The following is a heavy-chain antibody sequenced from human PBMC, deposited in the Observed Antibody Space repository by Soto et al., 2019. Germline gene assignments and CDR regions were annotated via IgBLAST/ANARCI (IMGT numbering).Heavy chain of an antibody. Sequence: SETLSLTCAVSSGSISSSNWWSWVRQPPGKGLEWIGEIYHSGSTNYNPSLKSRVTISVDKSKNQFSLKLSSVTAADTAVYYCARYPAGNSSVDIWGQGTMVTVSS. CDR2: IYHSGST. J-gene: IGHJ3*02. CDR1: SGSISSSNW. V-gene: IGHV4-4*02. CDR3: ARYPAGNSSVDI. D-gene: IGHD6-19*01.